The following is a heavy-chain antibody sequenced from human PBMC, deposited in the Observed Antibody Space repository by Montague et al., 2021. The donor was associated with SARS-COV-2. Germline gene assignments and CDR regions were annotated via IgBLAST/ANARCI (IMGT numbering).Heavy chain of an antibody. J-gene: IGHJ2*01. CDR2: IYHSGNT. V-gene: IGHV4-59*01. Sequence: SETLSLTCSVSGGSISGYYWSCIRQHPGKGLEWIGYIYHSGNTKYNPSLKSRVSISVDTSKNQFSLRLSSVTAADTAVYYCAREYRIELWQTNWYFGLWGRGTLVTVSS. CDR3: AREYRIELWQTNWYFGL. CDR1: GGSISGYY. D-gene: IGHD3-16*01.